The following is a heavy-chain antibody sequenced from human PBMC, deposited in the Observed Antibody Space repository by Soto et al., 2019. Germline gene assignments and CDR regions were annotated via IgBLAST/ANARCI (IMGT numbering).Heavy chain of an antibody. V-gene: IGHV3-11*01. CDR3: ARVESSSSAPLPYYYYMDV. CDR1: GFTFSDYY. Sequence: PGGSLRLSCAASGFTFSDYYMSWIRQAPGKGLEWVSYISSSGSTIYYADSVKGRFTISRDNAKNSLYLQMNSLRAEDTAVYYCARVESSSSAPLPYYYYMDVWGKGTTVTVSS. D-gene: IGHD6-6*01. CDR2: ISSSGSTI. J-gene: IGHJ6*03.